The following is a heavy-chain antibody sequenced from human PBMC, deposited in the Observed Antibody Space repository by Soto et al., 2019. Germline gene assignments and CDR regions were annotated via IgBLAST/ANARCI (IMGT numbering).Heavy chain of an antibody. V-gene: IGHV1-3*01. CDR1: GYTFTSYA. CDR2: INAGNGNT. J-gene: IGHJ4*02. Sequence: QVQLVQSGAEVKKPGASVKVSCKASGYTFTSYAMHWVRQAPGQRLEWMGWINAGNGNTKYSQKFQGRVTITRDTSASTAYMEQSSLTSEDTAVYYCARAQGGYSGSYRFDYWGQGTLVTVSS. D-gene: IGHD1-26*01. CDR3: ARAQGGYSGSYRFDY.